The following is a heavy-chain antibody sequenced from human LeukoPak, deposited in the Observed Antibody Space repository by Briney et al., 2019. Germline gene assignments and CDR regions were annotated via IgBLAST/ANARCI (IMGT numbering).Heavy chain of an antibody. D-gene: IGHD3-10*01. CDR2: IYYSGST. J-gene: IGHJ4*02. CDR3: ARAPLLWFGFE. Sequence: SETLSLTCTVSGGSISSSSYYWGWIRQPPGKGLEWIGYIYYSGSTYYNPSLKSRVTISVDTSKNQFSLKLSSVTAADTAVYYCARAPLLWFGFEWGQGTLVTVSS. V-gene: IGHV4-31*03. CDR1: GGSISSSSYY.